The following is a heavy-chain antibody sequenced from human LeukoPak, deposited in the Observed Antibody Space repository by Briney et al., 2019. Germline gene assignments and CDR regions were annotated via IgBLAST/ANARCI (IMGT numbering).Heavy chain of an antibody. CDR3: AIRGTGTSFPQGFDP. V-gene: IGHV1-3*01. J-gene: IGHJ5*02. CDR2: INAGNGNT. D-gene: IGHD1-7*01. CDR1: GYTFTSYA. Sequence: GASVKVSCKASGYTFTSYAMHWVRQAPGQRLEWMGWINAGNGNTKYSQKFQGRVTITRDTPASTAYMELSSLRSEDTAVYYCAIRGTGTSFPQGFDPWGQGTLVTVSS.